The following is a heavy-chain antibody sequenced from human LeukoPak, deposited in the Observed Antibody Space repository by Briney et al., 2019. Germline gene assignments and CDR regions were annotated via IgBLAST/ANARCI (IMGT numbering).Heavy chain of an antibody. CDR3: ARGKQQRSHPNYGMDV. J-gene: IGHJ6*02. CDR2: INPNSGGT. V-gene: IGHV1-2*02. D-gene: IGHD6-13*01. Sequence: GASVKVSCKASGYHFTNDDINWVRQAPGQGLEWMGWINPNSGGTNYAQKFQGRVTMTRDTSISTAYMELSRLRSDDTAVYYCARGKQQRSHPNYGMDVWGQGTTVTVSS. CDR1: GYHFTNDD.